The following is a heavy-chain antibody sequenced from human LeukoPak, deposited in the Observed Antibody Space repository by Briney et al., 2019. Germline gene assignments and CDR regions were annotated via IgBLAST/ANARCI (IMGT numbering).Heavy chain of an antibody. J-gene: IGHJ4*02. V-gene: IGHV3-21*01. Sequence: GGSLRLSCAASGFPFSSYSMRWVRQAPGEGLEWDSSISISSSYIYYADSVKGRFTISRDNAKNSLYLQTNRLRAEDTAVYLCSRITTNGYFEYWGQGALVTVSP. D-gene: IGHD1-1*01. CDR3: SRITTNGYFEY. CDR1: GFPFSSYS. CDR2: ISISSSYI.